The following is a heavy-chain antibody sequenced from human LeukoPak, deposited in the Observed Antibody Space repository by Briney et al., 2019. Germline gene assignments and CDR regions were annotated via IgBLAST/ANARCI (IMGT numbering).Heavy chain of an antibody. CDR3: SGSYSPYYYYYGMDV. CDR1: GFTFSDYY. Sequence: PGGSLRLSCAASGFTFSDYYMSWIRQAPGKGLEWISYISSGGSTIYYADSVRGQFTISRDNAKKSLYLQMNSLRAEDTAVYYCSGSYSPYYYYYGMDVWGQGTTVTVSS. D-gene: IGHD3-10*01. V-gene: IGHV3-11*04. J-gene: IGHJ6*02. CDR2: ISSGGSTI.